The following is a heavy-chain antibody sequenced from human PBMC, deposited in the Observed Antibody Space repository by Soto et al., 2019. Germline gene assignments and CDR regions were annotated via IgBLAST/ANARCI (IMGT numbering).Heavy chain of an antibody. CDR1: GFTFSSYS. Sequence: GGSMRLSSAASGFTFSSYSMNWVRKAQGKGLEWVSSISSGSSYTYYADSVKGRFTISRDNSKNSLYLQMNSLRAEDTALYYCAKDEPRSGYYRYWGQGTLVTVSS. CDR3: AKDEPRSGYYRY. D-gene: IGHD3-22*01. J-gene: IGHJ4*02. V-gene: IGHV3-21*04. CDR2: ISSGSSYT.